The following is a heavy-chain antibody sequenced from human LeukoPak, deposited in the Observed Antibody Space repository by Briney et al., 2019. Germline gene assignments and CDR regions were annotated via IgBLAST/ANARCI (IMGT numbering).Heavy chain of an antibody. CDR1: GFTFSSYA. D-gene: IGHD6-13*01. CDR2: ISYDGSNK. CDR3: ARGVIAAAGTGLYYFDY. Sequence: PGGSLRLSCAASGFTFSSYAMHWVRQAPGKGLEWVAVISYDGSNKYYADSVKGRFTISRDNSKNTLYLQMNSLRAEDTAVYYCARGVIAAAGTGLYYFDYWGQGTLVTVSS. V-gene: IGHV3-30*04. J-gene: IGHJ4*02.